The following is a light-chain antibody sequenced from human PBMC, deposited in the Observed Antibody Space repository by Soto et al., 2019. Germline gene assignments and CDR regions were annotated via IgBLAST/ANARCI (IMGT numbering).Light chain of an antibody. J-gene: IGKJ1*01. CDR1: QSISSY. V-gene: IGKV1-39*01. CDR3: QQSYSTPQT. Sequence: DIPITHSPLSLSPSLCDRVTNHCRASQSISSYLNWYQQKPGKAPKLLIYAASSLQSGVPSRFSGSGSGTDFTLTISSLQTEDFATYYCQQSYSTPQTFGQGTKVDIK. CDR2: AAS.